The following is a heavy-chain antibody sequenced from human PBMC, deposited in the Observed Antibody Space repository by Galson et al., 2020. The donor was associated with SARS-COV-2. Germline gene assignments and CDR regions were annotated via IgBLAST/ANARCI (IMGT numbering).Heavy chain of an antibody. Sequence: GGSLRLSCAASGFIFSNYWMHWVRQAPGKGLEWVSSLSRNSSYIFYGDSVKGRFTISRDNAKNSLFLQMNSLRVEDTAVYFCARGLRRSGYDTFDYWGQGTLVTVSS. CDR3: ARGLRRSGYDTFDY. J-gene: IGHJ4*02. CDR2: LSRNSSYI. CDR1: GFIFSNYW. V-gene: IGHV3-21*01. D-gene: IGHD5-12*01.